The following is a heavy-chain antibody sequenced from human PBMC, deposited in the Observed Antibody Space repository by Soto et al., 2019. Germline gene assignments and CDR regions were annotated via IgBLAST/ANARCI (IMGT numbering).Heavy chain of an antibody. V-gene: IGHV3-30-3*01. CDR2: ISYDGSNK. CDR1: GFTFSSYA. Sequence: GGSLRLSCAASGFTFSSYAMHWVRQAPGKGLEWVAVISYDGSNKYYADSVKGRFTISRDNSKNTLYLQMNSLRAEDTAVYYCARDSSSWRGHYYGMDVWGQGTTVTVSS. CDR3: ARDSSSWRGHYYGMDV. J-gene: IGHJ6*02. D-gene: IGHD6-13*01.